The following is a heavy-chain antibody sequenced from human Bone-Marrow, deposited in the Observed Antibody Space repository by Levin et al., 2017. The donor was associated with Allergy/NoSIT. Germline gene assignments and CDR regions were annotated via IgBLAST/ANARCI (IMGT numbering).Heavy chain of an antibody. D-gene: IGHD2-2*01. CDR3: VREIVPGASSDFDY. J-gene: IGHJ4*02. CDR1: GFTFSRYW. CDR2: IKQDGGEK. Sequence: AGGSLRLSCAASGFTFSRYWMSWVRQAPGKGLEWVANIKQDGGEKYYVDSVKGRFTISRDNAKNALYLQMNSLRADDTAVYYCVREIVPGASSDFDYWGQGTLVTVSS. V-gene: IGHV3-7*03.